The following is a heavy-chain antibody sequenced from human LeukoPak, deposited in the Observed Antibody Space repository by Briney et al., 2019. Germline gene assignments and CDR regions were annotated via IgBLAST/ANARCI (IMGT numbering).Heavy chain of an antibody. J-gene: IGHJ4*02. CDR2: VYISGST. CDR1: GGSISNYY. V-gene: IGHV4-4*09. CDR3: ARIPLGYSGAYYFDS. Sequence: PSETLSPTCSVSGGSISNYYWSWIRQPPGKGLEWIGYVYISGSTNYNPSLRSRVTIALDTSKRQFSLKLSSVTAADTALYYCARIPLGYSGAYYFDSWGQGTLVTVSS. D-gene: IGHD5-12*01.